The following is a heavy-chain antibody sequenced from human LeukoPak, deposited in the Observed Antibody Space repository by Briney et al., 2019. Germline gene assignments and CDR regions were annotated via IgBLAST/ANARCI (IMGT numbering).Heavy chain of an antibody. CDR1: GFTFSDYR. CDR2: ISSSGGYI. Sequence: GSLRLSCAASGFTFSDYRMNWVRQAPGKGLEWVSSISSSGGYIYYADSVKDRFTISRDNAKNILYLQMSSLRVEDTAIYYCARIYSSGSRYYFDYWGQGTLVTVSS. CDR3: ARIYSSGSRYYFDY. D-gene: IGHD6-19*01. V-gene: IGHV3-21*06. J-gene: IGHJ4*02.